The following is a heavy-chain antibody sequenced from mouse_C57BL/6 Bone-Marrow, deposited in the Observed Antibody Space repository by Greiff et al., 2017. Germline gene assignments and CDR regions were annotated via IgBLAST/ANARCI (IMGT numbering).Heavy chain of an antibody. D-gene: IGHD2-5*01. V-gene: IGHV1-82*01. J-gene: IGHJ4*01. CDR1: GYAFSSSW. Sequence: VQLQESGPELVKPGASVKISCKASGYAFSSSWMNWVKQRPGKGLEWIGRIYPGDGDTNYNGKFKGKATLTADKSSSTAYMQLSSLTSEDSAVYFCAREGYSNRAMDYWGQGTSVTVSS. CDR3: AREGYSNRAMDY. CDR2: IYPGDGDT.